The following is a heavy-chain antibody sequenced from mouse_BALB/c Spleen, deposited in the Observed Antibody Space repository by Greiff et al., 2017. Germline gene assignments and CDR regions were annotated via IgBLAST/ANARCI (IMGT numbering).Heavy chain of an antibody. CDR3: ARSSYDYSYAMDY. Sequence: EVQRVESGPELVKPGASVKVSCKASGYAFTSYNMYWVKQSHGKSLEWIGYIDPYNGGTSYNQKFKGKATLTVDKSSSTAYMHLNSLTSEDSAVYYCARSSYDYSYAMDYWGQGTSVTVSS. D-gene: IGHD2-4*01. J-gene: IGHJ4*01. CDR1: GYAFTSYN. CDR2: IDPYNGGT. V-gene: IGHV1S135*01.